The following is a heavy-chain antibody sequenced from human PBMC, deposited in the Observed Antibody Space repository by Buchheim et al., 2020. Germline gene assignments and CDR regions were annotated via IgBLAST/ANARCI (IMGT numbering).Heavy chain of an antibody. CDR2: INHSGST. V-gene: IGHV4-34*01. CDR1: GESFSGYY. D-gene: IGHD3-10*01. J-gene: IGHJ3*02. Sequence: QVQLQQWGAGLLKPSETLSLTCAVYGESFSGYYWSWIRQPPGKGLEWIGEINHSGSTNYNPSLKSRVTISVDTSKNQFSLKLSSVTAADTAVYYCARARFGVHAFDIWGQGT. CDR3: ARARFGVHAFDI.